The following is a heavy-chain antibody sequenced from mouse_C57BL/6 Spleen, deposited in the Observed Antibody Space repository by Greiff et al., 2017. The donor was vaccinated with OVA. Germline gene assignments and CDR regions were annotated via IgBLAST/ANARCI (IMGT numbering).Heavy chain of an antibody. V-gene: IGHV1-19*01. CDR3: ARKNRSMDY. Sequence: VQLKQSGPVLVKPGASVKMSCKASGYTFTDYYMNWVKQSHGKSLEWIGVINPYNGGTSYNQKFKGKATLTVDKSSSTAYMELNSLTSEDSAVYYCARKNRSMDYWGQGTSVTVSS. J-gene: IGHJ4*01. CDR2: INPYNGGT. CDR1: GYTFTDYY.